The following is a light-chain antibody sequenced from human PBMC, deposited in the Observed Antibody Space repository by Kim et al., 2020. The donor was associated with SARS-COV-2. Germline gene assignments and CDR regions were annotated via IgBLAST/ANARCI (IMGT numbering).Light chain of an antibody. V-gene: IGLV2-8*01. CDR1: SSAVGAYNY. CDR2: EVT. CDR3: SSYAGSNNLGV. Sequence: QSVTISCTGTSSAVGAYNYVSWYQQHPGKAPKLMIYEVTGRPSGVPDRFSGSKSGNTASLTVSGLQAEDEAHYYCSSYAGSNNLGVFGGGTQLTVL. J-gene: IGLJ3*02.